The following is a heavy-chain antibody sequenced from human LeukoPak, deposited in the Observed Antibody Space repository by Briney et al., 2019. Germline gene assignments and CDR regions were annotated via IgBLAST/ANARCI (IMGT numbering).Heavy chain of an antibody. V-gene: IGHV1-24*01. CDR1: GSTLSELS. D-gene: IGHD3-10*01. Sequence: ASVKVSCKVSGSTLSELSMHWVRQAAGKGLEWMGSFAPEDGETIYAQKFQGRVTMAEDTSTDTVYMELSNLESEDTAVYYCTADRSFQYSSTYYNGDWGQGTLVTVSS. CDR3: TADRSFQYSSTYYNGD. CDR2: FAPEDGET. J-gene: IGHJ4*02.